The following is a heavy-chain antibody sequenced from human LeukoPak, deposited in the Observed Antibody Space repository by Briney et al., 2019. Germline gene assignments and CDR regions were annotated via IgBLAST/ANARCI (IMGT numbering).Heavy chain of an antibody. Sequence: GGSLRLSCAASGFTFSSYAMHWVRQAPGKGLEWVAVISYDGSNKYYADSEKGRFTISRDNSKNTLYLQMNSLRAEDTAVYYCAKDLGLNPGYWGQGTLVTVSS. V-gene: IGHV3-30-3*01. CDR1: GFTFSSYA. D-gene: IGHD3/OR15-3a*01. J-gene: IGHJ4*02. CDR3: AKDLGLNPGY. CDR2: ISYDGSNK.